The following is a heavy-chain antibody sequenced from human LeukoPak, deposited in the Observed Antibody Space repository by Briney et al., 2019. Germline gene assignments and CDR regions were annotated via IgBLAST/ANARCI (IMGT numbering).Heavy chain of an antibody. V-gene: IGHV1-69*13. Sequence: SVKVSCKASGDTFSSYAISWVRQAPGQGLEWMGGIIPIFGTANYAQKFQGRVTITADESTSTAYMELSSLRSEDTAVYYCARDGAVTSSSYYYMDVWGKGTTVTVSS. CDR2: IIPIFGTA. J-gene: IGHJ6*03. D-gene: IGHD6-6*01. CDR3: ARDGAVTSSSYYYMDV. CDR1: GDTFSSYA.